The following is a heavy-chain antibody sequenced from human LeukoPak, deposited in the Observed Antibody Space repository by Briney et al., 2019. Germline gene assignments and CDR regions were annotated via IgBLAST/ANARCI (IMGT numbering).Heavy chain of an antibody. CDR3: ARAALAARGYWYFDL. Sequence: PGGSLRLSCAASGFTFSSYGMSWVRQAPGKGLEWVSAISGSGGSTYYADSVKGRFTISRDNAKNSLYLQMNSLRAEDTAVYYCARAALAARGYWYFDLWGRGTLVTVSS. D-gene: IGHD6-6*01. CDR2: ISGSGGST. CDR1: GFTFSSYG. J-gene: IGHJ2*01. V-gene: IGHV3-23*01.